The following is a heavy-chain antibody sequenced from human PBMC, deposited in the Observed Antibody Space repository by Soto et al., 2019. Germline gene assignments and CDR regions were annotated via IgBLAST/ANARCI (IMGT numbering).Heavy chain of an antibody. Sequence: PGGSLRLSCTASGFTFGDNAMSWVRQAPGKGLEWVGFIRSKAHGGTTEYAASVKGRFTISRDDSKSIAYLQMNSLKTEDTAVYYCTRGHMIVVVPLMGDAFDIWGQGTMVTVSS. CDR2: IRSKAHGGTT. V-gene: IGHV3-49*04. CDR1: GFTFGDNA. CDR3: TRGHMIVVVPLMGDAFDI. D-gene: IGHD3-22*01. J-gene: IGHJ3*02.